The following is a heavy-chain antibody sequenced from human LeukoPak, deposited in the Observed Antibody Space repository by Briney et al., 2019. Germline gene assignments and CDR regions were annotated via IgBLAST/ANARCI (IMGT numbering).Heavy chain of an antibody. J-gene: IGHJ1*01. CDR1: GYTFTSYG. CDR3: ARESRPVLRYFDWLSNPAEYFQH. D-gene: IGHD3-9*01. CDR2: ISAYNGNT. Sequence: ASVKVSCKASGYTFTSYGISWVRQAPGQGLEWMGWISAYNGNTNYAQKLQGRVTMTTDTSTSTAYMELRSLRSDDTAVYYCARESRPVLRYFDWLSNPAEYFQHWGQGTLVTVSS. V-gene: IGHV1-18*01.